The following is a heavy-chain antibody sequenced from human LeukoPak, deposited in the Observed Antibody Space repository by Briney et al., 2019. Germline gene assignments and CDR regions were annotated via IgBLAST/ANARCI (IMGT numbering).Heavy chain of an antibody. CDR3: ARDLEDSGTIGYFDY. J-gene: IGHJ4*02. Sequence: PSETLSLTCTVSGGSISSGDYYWSWIRQPPGKGLEWIGYIFYSGSTYYNPSLKSRVTMSVDTSKNQFSLKLSSVTAADTAVYYCARDLEDSGTIGYFDYWGQGTLVTVSS. V-gene: IGHV4-30-4*01. D-gene: IGHD5-12*01. CDR1: GGSISSGDYY. CDR2: IFYSGST.